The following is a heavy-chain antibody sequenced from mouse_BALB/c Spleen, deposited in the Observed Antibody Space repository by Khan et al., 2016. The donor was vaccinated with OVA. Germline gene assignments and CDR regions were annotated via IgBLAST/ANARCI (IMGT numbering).Heavy chain of an antibody. CDR2: IYPFNDDT. J-gene: IGHJ3*01. V-gene: IGHV1S136*01. CDR3: APVGTYYVTVAY. CDR1: GYTFTNYV. Sequence: VQLKQSGPELVKPGASVKMSCKASGYTFTNYVMHWVKQKPGLGLEWIGYIYPFNDDTKYNEKFKGKAILTSDKYSRTAFMVLSGLTAEDSVDFYCAPVGTYYVTVAYWGQGTLVTVSA. D-gene: IGHD1-1*01.